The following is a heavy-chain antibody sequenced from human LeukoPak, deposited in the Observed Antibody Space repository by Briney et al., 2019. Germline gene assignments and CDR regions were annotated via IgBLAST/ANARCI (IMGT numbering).Heavy chain of an antibody. Sequence: ETLSLTCTVSGGSISSYYWSWIRQPPGKGLEWIGYIYYSGSTNYNPSLKSRVTISLDTSKNQFSLKLSSVTAADTAVYYCVNYYDSSGHPRDYWGQGTLVTVSS. V-gene: IGHV4-59*12. CDR3: VNYYDSSGHPRDY. CDR2: IYYSGST. J-gene: IGHJ4*02. D-gene: IGHD3-22*01. CDR1: GGSISSYY.